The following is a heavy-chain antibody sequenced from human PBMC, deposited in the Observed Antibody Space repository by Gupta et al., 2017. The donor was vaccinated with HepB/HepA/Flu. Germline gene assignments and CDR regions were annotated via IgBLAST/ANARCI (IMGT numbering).Heavy chain of an antibody. Sequence: QVQLVQSGAEVKKPGASVKVSCKASGYTFIGYYVHGVRHVPGQGLEWMGWINPDSGGTNYAQKFQGWITMTRDTSISTAYMELSRLRSDDTAVYYCARGYYQDSSGYFYWGQGTLVTVSS. CDR3: ARGYYQDSSGYFY. D-gene: IGHD3-22*01. CDR1: GYTFIGYY. J-gene: IGHJ4*02. CDR2: INPDSGGT. V-gene: IGHV1-2*04.